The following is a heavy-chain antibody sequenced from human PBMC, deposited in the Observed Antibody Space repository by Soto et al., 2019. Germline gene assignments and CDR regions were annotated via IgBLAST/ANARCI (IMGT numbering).Heavy chain of an antibody. CDR3: ARGPYYYDGSGYYPNWFDP. Sequence: QVQLVQSGAEVKKPGSSVKVSCKASGGTFSSYAISWVRQAPGQGLEWMGGIIPIFGTANYAQKFQGRVTITADESTSTAYMELSSLRSEDTAVYYCARGPYYYDGSGYYPNWFDPWGQGTLVTVSS. CDR1: GGTFSSYA. CDR2: IIPIFGTA. D-gene: IGHD3-22*01. J-gene: IGHJ5*02. V-gene: IGHV1-69*01.